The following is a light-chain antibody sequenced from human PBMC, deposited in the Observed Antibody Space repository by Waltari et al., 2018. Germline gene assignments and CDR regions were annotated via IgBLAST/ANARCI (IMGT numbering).Light chain of an antibody. CDR1: SGSFSTTSY. Sequence: QTVVTQEPSLSVSPGGTVTLTCALSSGSFSTTSYASWYQQTPGQAPRTLVYKTNTRSSGVPDRFSGSILGNKVALTITGAQAEDESDYYCLVYMGSGICVFGGGTKLTVL. V-gene: IGLV8-61*01. CDR2: KTN. J-gene: IGLJ3*02. CDR3: LVYMGSGICV.